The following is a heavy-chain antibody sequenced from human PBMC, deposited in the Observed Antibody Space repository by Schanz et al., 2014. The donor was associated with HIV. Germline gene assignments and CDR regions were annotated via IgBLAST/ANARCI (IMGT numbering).Heavy chain of an antibody. V-gene: IGHV1-18*04. D-gene: IGHD3-9*01. J-gene: IGHJ6*02. CDR1: GHRFSNLW. CDR2: ISAYNGNI. Sequence: QVQLQQSGAEVKKPGASVKLSCTASGHRFSNLWIHWLRQAPGQGLEWMGWISAYNGNIFYPKELRGRVSMTTDKYPTTASMELRSLTSDDTAVYFCARSNYDILRERAYYYYYGLDVWGQGTTVTVSS. CDR3: ARSNYDILRERAYYYYYGLDV.